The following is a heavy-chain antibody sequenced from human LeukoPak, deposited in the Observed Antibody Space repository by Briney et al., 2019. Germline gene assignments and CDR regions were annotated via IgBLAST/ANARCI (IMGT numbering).Heavy chain of an antibody. CDR1: GFTFNDYY. V-gene: IGHV3-11*04. J-gene: IGHJ4*02. CDR2: ISGSGATR. Sequence: GGSLRLSCAASGFTFNDYYMSWIRQAPARGLEWVSYISGSGATRKYADSVKGRFTISRDNAKNSLYLQMNSLRAEDTAVYYCARDDGGFPDYWGQGTLVTVSS. D-gene: IGHD3-10*01. CDR3: ARDDGGFPDY.